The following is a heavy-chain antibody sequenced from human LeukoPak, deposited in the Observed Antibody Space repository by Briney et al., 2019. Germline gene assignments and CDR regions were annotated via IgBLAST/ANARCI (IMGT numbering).Heavy chain of an antibody. D-gene: IGHD6-13*01. CDR2: ISSSGGST. CDR3: AKDGASGWSYYFDY. J-gene: IGHJ4*02. V-gene: IGHV3-23*01. CDR1: GFTFSSYA. Sequence: PGGSLRLSCAASGFTFSSYAMSWVRQAPGKGLEWVSAISSSGGSTYYADSVKGRFTISRDNSKNTLYLQMNSLRAEDTAVYYCAKDGASGWSYYFDYWGQGTLVTVSS.